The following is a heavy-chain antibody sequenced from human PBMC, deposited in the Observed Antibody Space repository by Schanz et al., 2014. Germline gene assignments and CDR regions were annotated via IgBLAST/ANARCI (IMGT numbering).Heavy chain of an antibody. D-gene: IGHD4-17*01. Sequence: QVQLQESGPRLVKPSQTLSLTCTVSGGSISSGAYSWSWIRQPPGKRPEWIGYIYSSGSTYYNPSLKRRFATPIYTSKNQFSLNLSSVTAADTAVYYCARDRGMTTSDYYYGMDVWGQGTTVTVSS. J-gene: IGHJ6*02. CDR1: GGSISSGAYS. CDR2: IYSSGST. CDR3: ARDRGMTTSDYYYGMDV. V-gene: IGHV4-30-4*07.